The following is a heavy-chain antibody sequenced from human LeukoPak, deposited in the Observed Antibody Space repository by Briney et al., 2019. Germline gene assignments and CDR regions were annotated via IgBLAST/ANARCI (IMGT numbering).Heavy chain of an antibody. V-gene: IGHV3-66*01. D-gene: IGHD3-10*01. Sequence: PGGSLRLSCAASGFTVSSNYMSWVHQAPGKGLEWVSVIYSGGSTYYADSVKGRFTISRDNSKNTLYLQMNSLRAEDTAVYYCARAGRYYYGSGSYYLYGMDVWGQGTTVTVSS. CDR3: ARAGRYYYGSGSYYLYGMDV. CDR2: IYSGGST. J-gene: IGHJ6*02. CDR1: GFTVSSNY.